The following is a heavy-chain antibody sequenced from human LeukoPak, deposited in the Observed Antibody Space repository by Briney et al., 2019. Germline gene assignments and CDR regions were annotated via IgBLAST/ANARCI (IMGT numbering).Heavy chain of an antibody. CDR1: GFTFSSYA. J-gene: IGHJ5*02. V-gene: IGHV3-23*01. CDR2: ISGSGGST. CDR3: AKDRFADGHNWFDP. Sequence: GGSLRLSCAASGFTFSSYAMNWVRQAPGKGLEWVSVISGSGGSTYYADSVKGRFAISRDNSKNTLYLQMNSLRAEDTAVYYCAKDRFADGHNWFDPWGQGTLVTVSS. D-gene: IGHD5-24*01.